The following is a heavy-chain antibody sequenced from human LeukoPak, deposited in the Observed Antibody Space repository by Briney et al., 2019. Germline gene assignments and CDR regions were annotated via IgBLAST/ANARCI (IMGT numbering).Heavy chain of an antibody. CDR3: ARGGNCSSTSCYWFDP. CDR2: INHSGST. CDR1: GGSFSGYY. Sequence: SETLSLTCAVYGGSFSGYYWSWIRQPPGKGLEWIGEINHSGSTNYKPSLKSRVTISVDTSKNQFSLKLSSVTAADTAVYYCARGGNCSSTSCYWFDPWGQGTLVTVSS. V-gene: IGHV4-34*01. D-gene: IGHD2-2*01. J-gene: IGHJ5*02.